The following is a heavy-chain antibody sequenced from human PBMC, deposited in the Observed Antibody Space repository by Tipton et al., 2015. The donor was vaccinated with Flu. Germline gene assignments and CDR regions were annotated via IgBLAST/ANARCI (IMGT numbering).Heavy chain of an antibody. D-gene: IGHD4-17*01. CDR3: ATDNYGDYALWYFDY. CDR1: GGSISSYY. CDR2: IYTSGST. J-gene: IGHJ4*02. Sequence: TLSLTCTVSGGSISSYYWCWIRQPAGKGLEWIGRIYTSGSTNYNPSLKSRVTMSADTSNNQFSLKLSSVTAADSAVYYCATDNYGDYALWYFDYWGQATQVPVPS. V-gene: IGHV4-4*07.